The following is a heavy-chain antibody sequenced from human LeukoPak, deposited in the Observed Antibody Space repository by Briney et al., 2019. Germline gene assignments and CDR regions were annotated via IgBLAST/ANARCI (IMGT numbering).Heavy chain of an antibody. Sequence: SETLSLTCTVSGGSISSHFWSWIRQPPGKGLEWIAYIYYSGSTDYSGSTDYNPSLESRVTISVDTSKKQFSLKLSSVTAGDTAVYYCARQTMTTADAFDIWGQGTMVTVSS. J-gene: IGHJ3*02. CDR3: ARQTMTTADAFDI. CDR2: IYYSGSTDYSGST. D-gene: IGHD4-17*01. CDR1: GGSISSHF. V-gene: IGHV4-59*08.